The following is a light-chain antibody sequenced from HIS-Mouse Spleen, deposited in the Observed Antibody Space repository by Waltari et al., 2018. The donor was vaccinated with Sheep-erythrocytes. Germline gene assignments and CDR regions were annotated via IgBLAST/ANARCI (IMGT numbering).Light chain of an antibody. CDR3: MQALQTPIFT. Sequence: IGMTQSRLPLPVTPGEPASISSRSRQSLLHSNGYNYLDWYLQKPGQSPQPLIYLGSNRASGVPDRFSGSGSGTDFTLKISRVEAEDVGVYYCMQALQTPIFTFGPGTKVDIK. V-gene: IGKV2-28*01. CDR2: LGS. CDR1: QSLLHSNGYNY. J-gene: IGKJ3*01.